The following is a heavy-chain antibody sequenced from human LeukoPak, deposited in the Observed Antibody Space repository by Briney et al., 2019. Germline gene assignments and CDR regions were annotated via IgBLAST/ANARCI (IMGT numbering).Heavy chain of an antibody. Sequence: ASVRVSFKASGYTFTVYYMHWVRQAPGQGVEWMGWINTNSGGTNYAQKFQGRVTMTRDTSISTAYMELSRLRSDDTAVYYCARGPNYGDHWFDPWGQGTLVTVSS. D-gene: IGHD4-17*01. CDR2: INTNSGGT. CDR1: GYTFTVYY. CDR3: ARGPNYGDHWFDP. J-gene: IGHJ5*02. V-gene: IGHV1-2*02.